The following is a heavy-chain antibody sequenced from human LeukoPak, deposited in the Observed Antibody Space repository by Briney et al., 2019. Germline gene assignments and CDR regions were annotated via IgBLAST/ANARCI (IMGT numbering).Heavy chain of an antibody. CDR1: GGSIASYY. CDR2: IYYSGST. CDR3: ARDHGGYYFDY. D-gene: IGHD3-16*01. Sequence: SETLSLTCTVSGGSIASYYWSWFRQPPGKRLEWMGHIYYSGSTNYNPSLKSRVSISVDTSKNQFSLRLNSVTAADTAVYYCARDHGGYYFDYWGQGTLVTVSS. J-gene: IGHJ4*02. V-gene: IGHV4-59*01.